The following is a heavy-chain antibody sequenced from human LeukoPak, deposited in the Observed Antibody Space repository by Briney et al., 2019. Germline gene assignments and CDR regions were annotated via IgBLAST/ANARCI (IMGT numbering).Heavy chain of an antibody. J-gene: IGHJ5*02. CDR3: AISAGDWFDP. D-gene: IGHD1-26*01. V-gene: IGHV4-59*11. CDR1: GGSISSHY. CDR2: IHYTGST. Sequence: SETLSLTCTVSGGSISSHYWSWIRQPPGKGLEWIGNIHYTGSTNYNPSLKSRVTMSVDTSKNLFSLKLTSVTAADTAVYYCAISAGDWFDPWGQGTLVTVSS.